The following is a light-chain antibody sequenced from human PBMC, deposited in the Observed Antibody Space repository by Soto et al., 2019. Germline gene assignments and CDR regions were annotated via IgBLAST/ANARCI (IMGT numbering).Light chain of an antibody. CDR3: QQYGSSHQT. Sequence: EIVLTQSPGTLSLSPGERATLSCRASQSVRSNYLAWYQHKPGQAPRLLIYGASSRATGIPDRFSGSGSGTEFTLIISRLEPEDFAVYYCQQYGSSHQTFGQGTKLEIK. J-gene: IGKJ2*01. CDR2: GAS. CDR1: QSVRSNY. V-gene: IGKV3-20*01.